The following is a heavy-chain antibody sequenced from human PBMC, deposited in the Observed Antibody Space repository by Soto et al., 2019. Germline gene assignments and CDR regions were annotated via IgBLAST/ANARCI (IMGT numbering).Heavy chain of an antibody. V-gene: IGHV1-18*01. CDR1: GYTFTSYG. CDR2: ISGDNGQT. D-gene: IGHD5-18*01. CDR3: ARDGRKQLXVEGLSAMDV. Sequence: QVQVVQSGPEVKKPGASVMVSCKASGYTFTSYGISWVRQAPGQGLEWMGWISGDNGQTTYGQKFRGRVTITTDTSTSTAYMELRSLRSDDTGVYYCARDGRKQLXVEGLSAMDVWGQGTTVTVSS. J-gene: IGHJ6*02.